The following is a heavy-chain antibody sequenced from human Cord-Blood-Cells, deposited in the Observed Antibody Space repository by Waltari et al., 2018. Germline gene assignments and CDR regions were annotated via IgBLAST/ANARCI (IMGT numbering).Heavy chain of an antibody. J-gene: IGHJ2*01. CDR2: IYAADSVT. Sequence: EVQLVQSGAEVKKPGESLKISCKGSGYSFTSYWIGWVRQMPGKGLEWMGIIYAADSVTRYSPSCQGQVTISADQSISTAYLQWSSLKASDTAMYYCARHGAAAGTRLDWYFDLWGRGTLVTVSS. CDR3: ARHGAAAGTRLDWYFDL. D-gene: IGHD6-13*01. V-gene: IGHV5-51*01. CDR1: GYSFTSYW.